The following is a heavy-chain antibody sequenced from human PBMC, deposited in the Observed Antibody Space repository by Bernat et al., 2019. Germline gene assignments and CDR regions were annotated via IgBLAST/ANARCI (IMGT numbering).Heavy chain of an antibody. CDR1: GFTFSSYE. V-gene: IGHV3-23*04. J-gene: IGHJ6*02. D-gene: IGHD2-15*01. Sequence: EVQLVESGGGLVQPGGSLRLSCAASGFTFSSYEMNWVRQAAGRGLEWVSGISGSGDSTYYADSVKGRFTISRDNSKNTLYLQMNSLRAEDTAVYYCAKGIYPKGYCSGGNCYYYFYGMDVWGQGATITVSS. CDR3: AKGIYPKGYCSGGNCYYYFYGMDV. CDR2: ISGSGDST.